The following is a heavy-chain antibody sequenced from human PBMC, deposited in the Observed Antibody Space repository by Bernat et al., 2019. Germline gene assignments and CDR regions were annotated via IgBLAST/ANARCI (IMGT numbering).Heavy chain of an antibody. V-gene: IGHV1-3*04. J-gene: IGHJ4*02. CDR2: INIGRGDT. D-gene: IGHD2-15*01. CDR3: AREQSPSGDSCYSV. Sequence: QVQLVQSGAEVKKPGASVKVSCKASGYTFTSYAMHWVRQAPGQRLEWMGWINIGRGDTKYSQNFRGRISITTDTAASTAYLELTSLTSEDTALYYCAREQSPSGDSCYSVWGQGTLVTVSS. CDR1: GYTFTSYA.